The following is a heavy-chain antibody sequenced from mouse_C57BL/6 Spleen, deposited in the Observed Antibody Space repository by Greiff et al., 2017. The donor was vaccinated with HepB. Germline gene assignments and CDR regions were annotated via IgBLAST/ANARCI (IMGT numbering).Heavy chain of an antibody. Sequence: EVQLVESGGGLVQPGGSMKLSCAASGFTFSDAWMDWVRQSPEKGLEWVAEIRNKANNHATYYAESVKGRFTISRDESKSSVYLQMNSLRAEDTGIYYCTRPIPNWDKGGFAYWGQGTLVTVSA. V-gene: IGHV6-6*01. CDR2: IRNKANNHAT. J-gene: IGHJ3*01. D-gene: IGHD4-1*02. CDR1: GFTFSDAW. CDR3: TRPIPNWDKGGFAY.